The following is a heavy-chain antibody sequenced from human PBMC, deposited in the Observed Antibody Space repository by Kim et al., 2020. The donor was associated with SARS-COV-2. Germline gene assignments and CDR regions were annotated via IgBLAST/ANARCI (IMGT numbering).Heavy chain of an antibody. V-gene: IGHV1-8*01. CDR3: ARGRYYDFWSGYYYYGMDV. CDR2: MNPNSGNT. J-gene: IGHJ6*02. D-gene: IGHD3-3*01. Sequence: ASVKVSCKASGYTFTSYDINWVRQATGQGLEWMGWMNPNSGNTGYAQKFQGRVTMTRNTSISTAYMELSSLRSEDTAVYYCARGRYYDFWSGYYYYGMDVWGQGTTVTVSS. CDR1: GYTFTSYD.